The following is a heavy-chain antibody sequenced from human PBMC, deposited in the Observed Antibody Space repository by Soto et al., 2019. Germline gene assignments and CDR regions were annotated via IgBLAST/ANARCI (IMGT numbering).Heavy chain of an antibody. J-gene: IGHJ4*02. CDR3: ARQTGITIFGVVANFDY. Sequence: SETLSLTCTVSGGSISSYYWSWIRQPPGKGLEWIGYIYYSGSTNYNPSLKSRVTISVDTSKNQFSLKLSSVTAADTAVYYCARQTGITIFGVVANFDYWGQGTLVTVSS. V-gene: IGHV4-59*08. D-gene: IGHD3-3*01. CDR1: GGSISSYY. CDR2: IYYSGST.